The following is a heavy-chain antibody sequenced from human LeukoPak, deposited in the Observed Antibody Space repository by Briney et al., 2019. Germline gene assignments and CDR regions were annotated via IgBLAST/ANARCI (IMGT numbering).Heavy chain of an antibody. D-gene: IGHD3-9*01. J-gene: IGHJ4*02. CDR3: ARGDILTGPSYFDY. Sequence: GGSLSLSCAASGFTFGTYAMHWVRQAPGKGLEWVAVISYDGSTKYYADSVKGRFTISRDNSKNTLYLQINNLRPEDTAVYYCARGDILTGPSYFDYWGQGTLVTVSS. CDR2: ISYDGSTK. CDR1: GFTFGTYA. V-gene: IGHV3-30-3*01.